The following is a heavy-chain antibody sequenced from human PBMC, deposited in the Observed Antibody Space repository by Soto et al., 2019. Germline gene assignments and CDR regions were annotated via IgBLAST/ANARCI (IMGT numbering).Heavy chain of an antibody. D-gene: IGHD5-12*01. Sequence: EVQLLESGGDLVQPGGSLRLSCAASGFSFGGYGMSWVRQAPGKGLEWVSALSGSGSTTYYADSVRGRFIISRDNSRDTRFLQMNSLRAEDTAVYFCAKASKGYTGYDLDYWGQGTVVTVSP. V-gene: IGHV3-23*01. CDR1: GFSFGGYG. J-gene: IGHJ4*02. CDR3: AKASKGYTGYDLDY. CDR2: LSGSGSTT.